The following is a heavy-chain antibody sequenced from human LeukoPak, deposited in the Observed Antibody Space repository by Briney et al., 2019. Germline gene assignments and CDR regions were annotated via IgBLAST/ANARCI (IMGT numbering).Heavy chain of an antibody. D-gene: IGHD6-13*01. V-gene: IGHV3-74*01. Sequence: GGSLRLSCAASGFTFNSYWMHWVRQAPGKGLVWVSRINSDGSSTSYADSVKGRFTISRDNAKNTLYLQMNSLRAEDTAVYYCARDREEYSSSWSVYHYYYYMDVWGKGTTVTVSS. CDR3: ARDREEYSSSWSVYHYYYYMDV. J-gene: IGHJ6*03. CDR2: INSDGSST. CDR1: GFTFNSYW.